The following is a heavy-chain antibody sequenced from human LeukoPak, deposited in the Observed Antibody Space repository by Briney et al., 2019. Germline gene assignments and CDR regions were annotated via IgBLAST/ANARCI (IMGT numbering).Heavy chain of an antibody. D-gene: IGHD2-8*01. CDR1: GFTFSSYG. J-gene: IGHJ4*02. Sequence: GGSLRLSCAASGFTFSSYGMHWVRQAPGKGLEWVSSITTSSNYIYYADSVKGRFTISRDNAKNSLYLQMNSMRAEDTSVYYCARGVARLDYWGQGTLVTVSS. CDR2: ITTSSNYI. CDR3: ARGVARLDY. V-gene: IGHV3-21*01.